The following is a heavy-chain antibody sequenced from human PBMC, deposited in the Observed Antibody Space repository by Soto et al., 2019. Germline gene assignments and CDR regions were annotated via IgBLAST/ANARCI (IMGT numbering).Heavy chain of an antibody. V-gene: IGHV1-46*01. CDR1: GYTFTSYY. Sequence: QVQLVQSGAEVKKPGASVKVSCKASGYTFTSYYMHWVRQAPGQGLEWMGIINPSGGSTSYAQKFQGSVTMTRDTSTSTVYMELSSLRSEDTAVYYCARAYYYDSSGYSPGHWGQGTLVTVSS. J-gene: IGHJ4*02. CDR2: INPSGGST. CDR3: ARAYYYDSSGYSPGH. D-gene: IGHD3-22*01.